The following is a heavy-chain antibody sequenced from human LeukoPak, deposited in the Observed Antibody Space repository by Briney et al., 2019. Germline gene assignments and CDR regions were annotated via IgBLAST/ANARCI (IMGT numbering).Heavy chain of an antibody. CDR3: AKDRGYSYGAHLDY. D-gene: IGHD5-18*01. CDR1: GFTFSSYG. Sequence: GGSLRLSCAASGFTFSSYGMHWVRQAPGKGLEWVAVIWYDGSNKYYADSVKGRFTISRDNSKNTLYLQMHSLRAEDTAVYYCAKDRGYSYGAHLDYWGQGTLVTVSS. CDR2: IWYDGSNK. V-gene: IGHV3-33*06. J-gene: IGHJ4*02.